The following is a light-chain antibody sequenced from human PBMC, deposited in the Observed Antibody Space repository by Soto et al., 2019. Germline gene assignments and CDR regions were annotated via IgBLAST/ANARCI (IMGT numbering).Light chain of an antibody. J-gene: IGKJ4*01. CDR2: GAS. Sequence: EIVLPQSPGTLSLSPGERATLSCRASQSVSSSYLAWYQQKPGQAPRLLIYGASSRATGIPDRLSGSGSGTDFTLTISRLEPEDFAVYYCQQYGSSPTFGGGTKVEIK. V-gene: IGKV3-20*01. CDR1: QSVSSSY. CDR3: QQYGSSPT.